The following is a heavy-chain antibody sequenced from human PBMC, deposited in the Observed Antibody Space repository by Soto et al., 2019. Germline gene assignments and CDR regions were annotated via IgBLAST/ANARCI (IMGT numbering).Heavy chain of an antibody. Sequence: SETLSLTCDVSVEPMTGGYYWGWVRQSPGKGLEWIGSIYYGGTTYYNPSLRSRLAISIDTSKNQFSLRLSSVTAADTALYYCARGWYYFDVWGQGSLVTVSS. CDR1: VEPMTGGYY. CDR3: ARGWYYFDV. V-gene: IGHV4-38-2*01. J-gene: IGHJ4*02. D-gene: IGHD2-15*01. CDR2: IYYGGTT.